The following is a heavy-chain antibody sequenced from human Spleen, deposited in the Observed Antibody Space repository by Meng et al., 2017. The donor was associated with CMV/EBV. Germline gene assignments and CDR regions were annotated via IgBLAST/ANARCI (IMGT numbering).Heavy chain of an antibody. D-gene: IGHD2-2*01. J-gene: IGHJ4*02. CDR2: IYPSDSAT. Sequence: GGSLRLSCAASGFTFTTYSMNWVRQMPGKRLEWMGIIYPSDSATRYNPSVQGQVTISADKSIRTAYLQWASLKASDTAMYYCARPSSKGDGVGLDYWCQGTVVTVSS. CDR3: ARPSSKGDGVGLDY. CDR1: GFTFTTYS. V-gene: IGHV5-51*01.